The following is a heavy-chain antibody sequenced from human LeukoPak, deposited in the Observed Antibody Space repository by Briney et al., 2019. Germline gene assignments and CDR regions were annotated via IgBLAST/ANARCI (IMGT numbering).Heavy chain of an antibody. CDR2: ISYDGSNK. D-gene: IGHD3-22*01. V-gene: IGHV3-30*04. Sequence: GGSLRLSCAASGFTFSSYAMHWVRQAPGKGLEWVAVISYDGSNKYYADSVKGRFTISRDNSKNTLYLQMNCLRAEDTAVYYCARDLTHHTYYYDSSGYLGHAFDIWGQGTMVTVSS. J-gene: IGHJ3*02. CDR1: GFTFSSYA. CDR3: ARDLTHHTYYYDSSGYLGHAFDI.